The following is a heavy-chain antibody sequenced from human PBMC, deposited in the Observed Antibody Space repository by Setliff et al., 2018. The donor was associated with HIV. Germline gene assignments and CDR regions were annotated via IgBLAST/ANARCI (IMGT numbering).Heavy chain of an antibody. J-gene: IGHJ6*03. CDR3: ARGPRFNSLRYNYYYMDV. CDR2: ISHSGTTI. D-gene: IGHD3-10*01. CDR1: GFTFSDYY. V-gene: IGHV3-11*04. Sequence: GGSLRLSCAASGFTFSDYYMSWIRQAPGKGLEWISLISHSGTTIFYADSVKGRFTISRDNANNSQYLQMNSLRAEDTALYYCARGPRFNSLRYNYYYMDVWGKGTTVTVSS.